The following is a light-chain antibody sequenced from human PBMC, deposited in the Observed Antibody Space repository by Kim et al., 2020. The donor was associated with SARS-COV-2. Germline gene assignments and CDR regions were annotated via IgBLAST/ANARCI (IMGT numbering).Light chain of an antibody. CDR3: QQYGSAPPT. V-gene: IGKV3-20*01. CDR2: DAF. Sequence: SPGERATPSCRASQSISSNSIAWYQKKPGQAPRLVIYDAFSRATGIPDRFSGSGSGTDFTLTISRLEPEDFAVYHCQQYGSAPPTFGQGTRLEIK. J-gene: IGKJ5*01. CDR1: QSISSNS.